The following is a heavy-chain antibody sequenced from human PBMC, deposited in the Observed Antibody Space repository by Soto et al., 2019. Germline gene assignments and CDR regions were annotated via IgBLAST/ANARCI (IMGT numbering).Heavy chain of an antibody. CDR2: IIPIFGTA. CDR1: GGTFSSYA. Sequence: QVQLVQSGAEVKKPGSSVKVSCKASGGTFSSYAISWVRQAPGQGLEWMGGIIPIFGTANYAQKFQGRVTITGDESTSTDYREMNRLESDDTAVYYCAGPAYCSGGSCNFDFDIWGQGTMVTVSS. V-gene: IGHV1-69*01. CDR3: AGPAYCSGGSCNFDFDI. J-gene: IGHJ3*02. D-gene: IGHD2-15*01.